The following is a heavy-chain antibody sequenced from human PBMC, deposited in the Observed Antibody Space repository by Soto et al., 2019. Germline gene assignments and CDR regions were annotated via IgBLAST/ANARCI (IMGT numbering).Heavy chain of an antibody. Sequence: GGSLRLSCAASAFTFSGSAIHWVRPASGKGLEWVGRIRRKANSYETAYAASVKGRFTISRDDSKNTAYLQMNSLKTEDTAVYYCTRHRGYSGYDDAFDIWGQGTMVTVSS. CDR2: IRRKANSYET. CDR3: TRHRGYSGYDDAFDI. CDR1: AFTFSGSA. J-gene: IGHJ3*02. V-gene: IGHV3-73*01. D-gene: IGHD5-12*01.